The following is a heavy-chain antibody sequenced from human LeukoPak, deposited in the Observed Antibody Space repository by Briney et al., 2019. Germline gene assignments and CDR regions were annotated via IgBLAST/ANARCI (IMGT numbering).Heavy chain of an antibody. J-gene: IGHJ4*02. CDR2: IYYSGST. CDR1: GGSISSYY. CDR3: ARTGGRWLAPYYFDY. Sequence: PSETLSLTCTVSGGSISSYYWSRIRQPPGKGLEWIGYIYYSGSTNYNPSLKSRVTISVDTSKNQFSLKLSSVTAADTAVYYCARTGGRWLAPYYFDYWGQGTLVTVSS. V-gene: IGHV4-59*01. D-gene: IGHD6-19*01.